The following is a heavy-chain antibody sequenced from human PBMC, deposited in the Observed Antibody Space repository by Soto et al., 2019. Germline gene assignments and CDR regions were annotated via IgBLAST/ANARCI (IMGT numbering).Heavy chain of an antibody. J-gene: IGHJ5*02. D-gene: IGHD2-15*01. CDR1: GGTFSSYA. CDR2: IIPIFGTA. CDR3: AREVVVAATGWFDP. Sequence: QVQLVQSGAEVKKPGSSVKVSCKASGGTFSSYAISWVRQAPGQGLEWMGGIIPIFGTANYAQKFQGRVTITADDSTSKACMELSSLRSEDTAAYYCAREVVVAATGWFDPWGQGTLVTVSS. V-gene: IGHV1-69*12.